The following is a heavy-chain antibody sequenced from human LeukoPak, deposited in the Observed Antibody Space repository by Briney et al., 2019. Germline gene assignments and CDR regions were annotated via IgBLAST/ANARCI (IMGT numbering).Heavy chain of an antibody. J-gene: IGHJ4*02. CDR2: IYIAGST. V-gene: IGHV3-53*01. Sequence: PGGSLRLSCAASGFTVSSNYMSWVRQAPGKGLQWVSVIYIAGSTYYADSVKGRFTISRDNSKNTLYLQMTSLRAEDTAVYYCARVGIAKNFDYWGQGTLVTVSS. D-gene: IGHD1-14*01. CDR1: GFTVSSNY. CDR3: ARVGIAKNFDY.